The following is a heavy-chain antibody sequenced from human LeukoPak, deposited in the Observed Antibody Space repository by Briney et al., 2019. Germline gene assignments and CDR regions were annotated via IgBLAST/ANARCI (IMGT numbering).Heavy chain of an antibody. Sequence: PGGSLRLSCAASGFTFSDYWMVWVRQAPGKGLEWVSATSGSGGATYYADSVKGRFTISRDNSKNTLYLQMNSLRAEDTAIYYCAKSATGTTSNWFDPWGQGTLVTVSS. CDR3: AKSATGTTSNWFDP. D-gene: IGHD1-7*01. J-gene: IGHJ5*02. V-gene: IGHV3-23*01. CDR2: TSGSGGAT. CDR1: GFTFSDYW.